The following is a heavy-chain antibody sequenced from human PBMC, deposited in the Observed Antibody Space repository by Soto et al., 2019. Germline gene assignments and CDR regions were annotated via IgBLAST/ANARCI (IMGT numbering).Heavy chain of an antibody. V-gene: IGHV3-66*01. Sequence: GGSLRLSCAASGFTVSSNYMSWVRQAPGKGLEWVSVIYSGGSTYYADSVKGRFTISRDNSKNTLYLQMNSLRAEDTAVYYCARDIGGYSYGNRALDAFDIWGQGTMVTVSS. CDR1: GFTVSSNY. CDR2: IYSGGST. J-gene: IGHJ3*02. CDR3: ARDIGGYSYGNRALDAFDI. D-gene: IGHD5-18*01.